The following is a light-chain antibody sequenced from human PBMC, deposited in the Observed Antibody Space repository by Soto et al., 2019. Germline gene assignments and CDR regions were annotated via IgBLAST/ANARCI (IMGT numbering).Light chain of an antibody. V-gene: IGKV2-30*01. CDR3: MQGTHWPLT. Sequence: EVVMTQSPLSLPVTLGQPASIFCRSSQSLLYSDGKTFLTWFHQRPGQAPRRLIYEVSNRDSGVPDSFSGSGSGTDFTLKISRVEAEDVGVYYCMQGTHWPLTFGGGTKVEIK. J-gene: IGKJ4*01. CDR2: EVS. CDR1: QSLLYSDGKTF.